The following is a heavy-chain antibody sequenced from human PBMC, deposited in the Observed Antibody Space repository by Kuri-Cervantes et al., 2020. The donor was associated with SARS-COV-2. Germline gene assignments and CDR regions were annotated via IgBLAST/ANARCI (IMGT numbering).Heavy chain of an antibody. CDR3: ARERGEIFGVVIYYYMDV. CDR2: ISWNSNNI. V-gene: IGHV3-9*01. D-gene: IGHD3-3*01. J-gene: IGHJ6*03. Sequence: GGSLRLSCAASGFTFDDYAMHWVRQAPGKGLEWVSGISWNSNNIDYVDSVKGRFTISRDNAKNSLYLRMNSLRAEDTAVYYCARERGEIFGVVIYYYMDVWGKGTTVTVSS. CDR1: GFTFDDYA.